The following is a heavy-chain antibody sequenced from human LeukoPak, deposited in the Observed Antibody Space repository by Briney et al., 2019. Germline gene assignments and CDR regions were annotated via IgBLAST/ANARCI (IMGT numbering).Heavy chain of an antibody. CDR1: GASISSYY. V-gene: IGHV4-59*01. CDR3: ARDVGNSGSYYLEGYYFDY. CDR2: IHYSGST. J-gene: IGHJ4*02. Sequence: SETLSLTCTVSGASISSYYWGWIRQPPGKGLEWIGYIHYSGSTNYNPSLKSRVTISLDTSKNQFSLKLSSVTAADTAVYYCARDVGNSGSYYLEGYYFDYWGQGTLVTVSS. D-gene: IGHD1-26*01.